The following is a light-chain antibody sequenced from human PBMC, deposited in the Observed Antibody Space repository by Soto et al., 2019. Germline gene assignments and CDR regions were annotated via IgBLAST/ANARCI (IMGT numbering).Light chain of an antibody. J-gene: IGLJ2*01. V-gene: IGLV1-40*01. CDR3: QSYDGSLSSSV. CDR2: GNI. CDR1: SSNIGAGYD. Sequence: QSVLTQPPSVSGTPGQRVSISCTGTSSNIGAGYDVHWYQQLPGTAPRLLILGNINRPSGVPDRFSGSKSGTSASLAITGLQSEDEATYYCQSYDGSLSSSVFGAGTKVTV.